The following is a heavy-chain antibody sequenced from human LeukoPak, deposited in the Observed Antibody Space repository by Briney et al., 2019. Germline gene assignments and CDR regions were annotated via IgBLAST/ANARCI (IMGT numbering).Heavy chain of an antibody. CDR1: GGSISSGGYY. J-gene: IGHJ4*02. CDR2: IYYSGST. CDR3: ASGGLVSRYLDH. V-gene: IGHV4-31*03. D-gene: IGHD3-9*01. Sequence: SETLSLTCTVSGGSISSGGYYWSWIRQHPGKGLEWIGYIYYSGSTYYNPSLKSRLTMSVDESKHEFSLKLTSVTAADTAVYYCASGGLVSRYLDHWGQGTLVTVSP.